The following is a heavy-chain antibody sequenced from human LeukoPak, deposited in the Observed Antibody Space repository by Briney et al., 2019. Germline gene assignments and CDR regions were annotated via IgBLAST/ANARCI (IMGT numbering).Heavy chain of an antibody. CDR2: IRYDGSAK. CDR1: GFTFSHYG. CDR3: AKAIRYCSGGSCAYYYYYYGMDV. J-gene: IGHJ6*02. V-gene: IGHV3-30*02. Sequence: GGSLRLSCAASGFTFSHYGIHWVRQAPGKGLDWVAFIRYDGSAKYYADSVKGRFTTSRDNSKNTLYLQMNSLRAEDTAVYYCAKAIRYCSGGSCAYYYYYYGMDVWGQGTTVTVSS. D-gene: IGHD2-15*01.